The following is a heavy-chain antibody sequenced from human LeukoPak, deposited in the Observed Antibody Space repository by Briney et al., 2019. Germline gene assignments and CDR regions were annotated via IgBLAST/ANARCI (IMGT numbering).Heavy chain of an antibody. CDR1: GFPFNSYV. Sequence: GGSLRLSCAASGFPFNSYVMTWVRQAPGKGLEWVSVISGSGGLTYHADSVKGRFTVFRDNSKNTLYLQMNSLRAEDTAVYSCAKGYYDYIWGSYRSDAFDIWGQGTMVTVSS. CDR2: ISGSGGLT. D-gene: IGHD3-16*02. CDR3: AKGYYDYIWGSYRSDAFDI. V-gene: IGHV3-23*01. J-gene: IGHJ3*02.